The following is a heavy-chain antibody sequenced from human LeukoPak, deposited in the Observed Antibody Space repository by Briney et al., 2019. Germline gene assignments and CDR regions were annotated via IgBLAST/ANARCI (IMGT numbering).Heavy chain of an antibody. V-gene: IGHV4-34*01. Sequence: SETLSLTCAVYGGSFSGYYWSWIRQPPGKGLEWIGEINHSGSTNYNPSLKSRVTISVDTSKNQFSLKLNSVSAADTAVYYCARDGAVDILTGYGAFDIWGQGTMVTVSS. CDR3: ARDGAVDILTGYGAFDI. CDR1: GGSFSGYY. CDR2: INHSGST. J-gene: IGHJ3*02. D-gene: IGHD3-9*01.